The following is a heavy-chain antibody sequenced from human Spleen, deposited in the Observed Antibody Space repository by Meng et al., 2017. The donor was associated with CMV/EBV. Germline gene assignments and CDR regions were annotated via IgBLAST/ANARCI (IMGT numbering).Heavy chain of an antibody. CDR3: AKDLEVRGVLNY. CDR2: ISGGGGST. CDR1: GFTFNTYA. J-gene: IGHJ4*02. V-gene: IGHV3-23*01. Sequence: SCAASGFTFNTYAMSWVRQAPGRGLEWVSTISGGGGSTYYADSVKGRFTISRDNSKNTLYLQMNSLRAEDTAVYYCAKDLEVRGVLNYWGQGTLVTVSS. D-gene: IGHD3-10*01.